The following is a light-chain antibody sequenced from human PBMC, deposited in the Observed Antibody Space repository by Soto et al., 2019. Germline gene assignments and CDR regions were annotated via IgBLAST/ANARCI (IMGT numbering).Light chain of an antibody. Sequence: DFVMTQTPRSLSFSPGQPXSXXXXSXXXLLLGDGKTYLYWYLQKSGQPPQLLIYEVSNRFSGVPDRFSGSGSGTDFTLKISRVEAEDVGVYYCMQSVQLPITFGQGTRLEI. CDR1: XXLLLGDGKTY. J-gene: IGKJ5*01. V-gene: IGKV2D-29*01. CDR2: EVS. CDR3: MQSVQLPIT.